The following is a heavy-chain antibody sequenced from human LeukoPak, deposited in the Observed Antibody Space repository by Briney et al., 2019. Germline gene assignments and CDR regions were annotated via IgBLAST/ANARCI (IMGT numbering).Heavy chain of an antibody. V-gene: IGHV4-59*08. CDR3: ARLTLVGYYFDY. CDR2: IYYSGST. J-gene: IGHJ4*02. Sequence: SETLSLTCTVSGGSISSYYWSWPRQPPGKGLEWIGYIYYSGSTNYNPSLKSRVTISVDTSKNQFSLKLSSVTAADTAVYYCARLTLVGYYFDYWGQGTLVTVSS. D-gene: IGHD2-2*01. CDR1: GGSISSYY.